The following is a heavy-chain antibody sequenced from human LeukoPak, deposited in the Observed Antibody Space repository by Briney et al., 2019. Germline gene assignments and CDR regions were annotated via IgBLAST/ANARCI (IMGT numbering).Heavy chain of an antibody. CDR3: ARHGRIVGATRRYYFDY. Sequence: SETLSLTCTVSGGSISSGGYYWSWIRQHPGKGLEWIGYIYYSGSTYYNPSLKSRVTISVDTSKNQFSLKLSSVTAADTAVYYCARHGRIVGATRRYYFDYWGQGTLVTVSS. CDR2: IYYSGST. CDR1: GGSISSGGYY. V-gene: IGHV4-31*03. J-gene: IGHJ4*02. D-gene: IGHD1-26*01.